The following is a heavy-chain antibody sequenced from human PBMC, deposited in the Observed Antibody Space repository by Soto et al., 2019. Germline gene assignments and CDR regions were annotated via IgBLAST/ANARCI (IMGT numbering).Heavy chain of an antibody. CDR3: ATGGYNWNPMLWYFDL. D-gene: IGHD1-20*01. CDR2: FDPEDGET. V-gene: IGHV1-24*01. J-gene: IGHJ2*01. Sequence: QVQLVQSGAEVKKPGASVKVSCKVSGYTLTELSMHWVRQAPGKGLEWMGGFDPEDGETIYAQKFQGRVTMTEDTSTDTAYMELSSLRSEDTAVYYCATGGYNWNPMLWYFDLWGRGTLVTVSS. CDR1: GYTLTELS.